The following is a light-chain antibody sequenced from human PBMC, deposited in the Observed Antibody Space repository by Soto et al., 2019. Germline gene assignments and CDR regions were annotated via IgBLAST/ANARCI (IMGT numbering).Light chain of an antibody. J-gene: IGLJ1*01. CDR2: DNT. Sequence: QSALAQPPSVSAAPGQNVTISCSGTSSTIGTNSVSWYRHVPGTAPKLLIYDNTKRPSGIPDRFSGFKSAMSVTLAITGLQTGDEADYYCGTWDTSLTVLYVFGSGTKVTVL. CDR3: GTWDTSLTVLYV. CDR1: SSTIGTNS. V-gene: IGLV1-51*01.